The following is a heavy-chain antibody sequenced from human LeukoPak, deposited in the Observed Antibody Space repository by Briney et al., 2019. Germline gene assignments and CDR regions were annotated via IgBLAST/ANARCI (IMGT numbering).Heavy chain of an antibody. CDR2: IYYSGST. D-gene: IGHD5-12*01. CDR3: ARRVIVATIDY. CDR1: GGSISSSSYY. J-gene: IGHJ4*02. Sequence: SETLSLTCTVSGGSISSSSYYWAWIRQPPGKGLEWIGSIYYSGSTYYNPSLKGRVTISADTSKNQFSLKLSSVTAADTAVYFCARRVIVATIDYWGQGTLVTVSS. V-gene: IGHV4-39*01.